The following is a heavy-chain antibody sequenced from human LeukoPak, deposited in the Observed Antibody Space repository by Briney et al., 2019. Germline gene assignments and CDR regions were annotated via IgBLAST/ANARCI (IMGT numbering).Heavy chain of an antibody. CDR3: AKDLGYCSADSCYRYFDY. V-gene: IGHV3-23*01. J-gene: IGHJ4*02. CDR2: ISASGVNT. D-gene: IGHD2-15*01. Sequence: GGSLRLSCAASGFTFDDYGMSWVRQAPGKGLEWVSAISASGVNTYYTDSVKGRFTISRDNSRNTVYLQMNSLRAEDTALYYCAKDLGYCSADSCYRYFDYWGQGTLVTVSS. CDR1: GFTFDDYG.